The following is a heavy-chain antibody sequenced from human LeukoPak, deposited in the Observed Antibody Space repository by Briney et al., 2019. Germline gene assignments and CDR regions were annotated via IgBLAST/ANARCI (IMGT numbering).Heavy chain of an antibody. CDR3: ARVDSSGYYLIDY. Sequence: GGSLRLSCAASGFIFSSHTMHWVRQAPGKGLEYVSAISPNGGSTYYAKSVKGRFTISRDNSKNTLYLQMGRLRAEDMAVYYCARVDSSGYYLIDYWGPRTLVTVSS. V-gene: IGHV3-64*01. D-gene: IGHD3-22*01. CDR2: ISPNGGST. J-gene: IGHJ4*02. CDR1: GFIFSSHT.